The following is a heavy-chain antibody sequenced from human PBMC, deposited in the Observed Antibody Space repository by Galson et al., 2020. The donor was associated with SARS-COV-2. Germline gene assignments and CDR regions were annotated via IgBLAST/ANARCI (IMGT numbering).Heavy chain of an antibody. CDR3: ARESYCIDV. J-gene: IGHJ6*02. CDR2: IRSGGTEE. D-gene: IGHD3-10*01. Sequence: GESLKISCAVSGFSVNSYWMTWVRQAPGKGLEWVATIRSGGTEESYLESVRGRFTISRDNANNALHLQMNSVRGEDTGTYHCARESYCIDVWGQGTTVTVSS. CDR1: GFSVNSYW. V-gene: IGHV3-7*01.